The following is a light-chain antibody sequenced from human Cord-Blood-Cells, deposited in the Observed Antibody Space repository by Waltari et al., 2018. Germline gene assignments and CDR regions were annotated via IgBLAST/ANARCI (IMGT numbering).Light chain of an antibody. V-gene: IGKV1-5*03. CDR1: QSISSW. CDR2: KAS. J-gene: IGKJ1*01. CDR3: QQSYRTPPT. Sequence: DIQMTQSPSTLSASVGDRVTITCRASQSISSWLAWYQQKPGKAPKLLIYKASSLESGVPSRFSGSGSGTEFTLTISSLQPDDFATYYCQQSYRTPPTFGQGTKVEIK.